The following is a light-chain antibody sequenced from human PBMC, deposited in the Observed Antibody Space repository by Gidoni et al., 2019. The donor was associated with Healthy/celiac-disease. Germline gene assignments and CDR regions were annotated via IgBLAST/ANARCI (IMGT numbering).Light chain of an antibody. Sequence: QSALTPPASVSGSPGPSITISCTGTSSDVGGYNYVSCYQQHPGKAPKLMIYDVSNRPSGVSNRFSGSKSGNTASLTISGLQAEDEADYYCSSYTSSSTWVFGGGTKLTVL. CDR1: SSDVGGYNY. CDR2: DVS. J-gene: IGLJ3*02. CDR3: SSYTSSSTWV. V-gene: IGLV2-14*01.